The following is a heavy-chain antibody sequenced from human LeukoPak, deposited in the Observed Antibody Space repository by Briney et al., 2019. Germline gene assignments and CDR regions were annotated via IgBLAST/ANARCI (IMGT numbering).Heavy chain of an antibody. V-gene: IGHV4-59*08. Sequence: PSETLSPTCTVSGGSIGNNYWTWIRQPPGKGLEYIGYIYYTGATNYNPSLKSRVTISVDTSKSQFSLKLSSVTAADTAVYFCAKYGNSGWVIDNWGQGALVTVSS. CDR3: AKYGNSGWVIDN. CDR1: GGSIGNNY. CDR2: IYYTGAT. J-gene: IGHJ4*02. D-gene: IGHD6-19*01.